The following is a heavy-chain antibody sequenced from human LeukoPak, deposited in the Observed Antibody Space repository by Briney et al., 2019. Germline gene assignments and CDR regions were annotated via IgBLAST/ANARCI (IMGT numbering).Heavy chain of an antibody. D-gene: IGHD5-12*01. CDR2: IYSTGNT. V-gene: IGHV4-59*12. CDR3: ARSGSGYLRYYFDY. CDR1: GGSISSYY. J-gene: IGHJ4*02. Sequence: PSETLSLTCTVSGGSISSYYWSWIRQSPEEGLEWIGYIYSTGNTNYNPSLKSRVTISVDTSKNQFSLKLSSVTAADTAVYYCARSGSGYLRYYFDYWGQGTLVTVSS.